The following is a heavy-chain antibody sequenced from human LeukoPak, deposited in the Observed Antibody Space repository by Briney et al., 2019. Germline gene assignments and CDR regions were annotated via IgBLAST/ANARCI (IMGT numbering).Heavy chain of an antibody. Sequence: GGSLRLSCAASGFTVSSNYMSWVRQAPGKGLEWVSVIYSGGSTYYAESVKGRFTISRDNYTNTLYLQMNSLRAEDTAVYYCASGSESYRTPYYYMDVWGTGTTVTGSS. CDR1: GFTVSSNY. CDR2: IYSGGST. D-gene: IGHD3-10*01. J-gene: IGHJ6*03. V-gene: IGHV3-53*01. CDR3: ASGSESYRTPYYYMDV.